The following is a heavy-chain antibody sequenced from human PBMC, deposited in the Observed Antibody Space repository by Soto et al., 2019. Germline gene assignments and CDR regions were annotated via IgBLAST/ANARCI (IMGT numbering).Heavy chain of an antibody. J-gene: IGHJ5*02. V-gene: IGHV5-51*01. Sequence: GESLKISCKGSGYSFTSYWIGWVRQMPGKGLEWMGIIYPGDSDTRYSPSFQGQVTISADKSISTAYLQWSSLKASDTAMYYCARKGLGAAPGGDYNWFDPWGQGTLVTVSS. CDR2: IYPGDSDT. CDR1: GYSFTSYW. D-gene: IGHD3-16*01. CDR3: ARKGLGAAPGGDYNWFDP.